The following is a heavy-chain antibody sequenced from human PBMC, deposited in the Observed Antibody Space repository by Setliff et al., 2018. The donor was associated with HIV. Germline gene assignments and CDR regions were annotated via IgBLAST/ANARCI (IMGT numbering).Heavy chain of an antibody. CDR3: AGVSSQFSEWRKDYFEY. J-gene: IGHJ4*02. CDR2: ITPNSGGT. CDR1: GYSLTDFY. D-gene: IGHD3-3*01. Sequence: ASVKVSCKASGYSLTDFYIHWVRQAPGQGLEWMGWITPNSGGTEYAGKFQGRATLTRDTSINTAYMEVTRLTSDDTAVYYCAGVSSQFSEWRKDYFEYWGRGSLVTVSS. V-gene: IGHV1-2*02.